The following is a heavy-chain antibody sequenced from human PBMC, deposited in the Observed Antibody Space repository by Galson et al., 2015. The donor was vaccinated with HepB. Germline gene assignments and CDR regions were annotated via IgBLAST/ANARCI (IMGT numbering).Heavy chain of an antibody. CDR3: VYDSSGKGYFDL. CDR1: GYTFTSHY. CDR2: INPSGGST. J-gene: IGHJ2*01. Sequence: SVKVSCKASGYTFTSHYMHWVRQAPGQGLEWMGIINPSGGSTSYAQKLQGRVTMTRDTSTSTVYMELSSLRSEDTAVYYCVYDSSGKGYFDLWGRGTLVTVSS. V-gene: IGHV1-46*04. D-gene: IGHD3-22*01.